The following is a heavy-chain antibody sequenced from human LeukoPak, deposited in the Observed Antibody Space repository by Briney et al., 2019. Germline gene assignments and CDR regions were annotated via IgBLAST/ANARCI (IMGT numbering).Heavy chain of an antibody. CDR2: ISGSGGST. CDR3: AKWVQLAGATYYYGMDV. CDR1: GFTFSDYY. J-gene: IGHJ6*02. V-gene: IGHV3-23*01. D-gene: IGHD1-26*01. Sequence: GGSLRLSCAASGFTFSDYYMSWIRQAPGKVLEWVSAISGSGGSTYYAESVKGRFTISRDNSKNTLYLQMKRLRAEDTAVYYCAKWVQLAGATYYYGMDVWGQGTTVTVSS.